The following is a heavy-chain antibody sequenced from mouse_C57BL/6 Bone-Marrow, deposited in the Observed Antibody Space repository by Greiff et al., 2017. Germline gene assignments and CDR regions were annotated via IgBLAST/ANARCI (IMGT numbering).Heavy chain of an antibody. J-gene: IGHJ4*01. Sequence: QVQLQQSGAELARPGASVKLSCKASGYTFTSYGISWVKQRTGQGLEWIGEVYPRSGNTYYNEKFKGKATLTSDKSSSTAYMELRSLPSEVSAVYFCARGITTVGRYYYAMDYWGQGTSVTVSS. CDR1: GYTFTSYG. V-gene: IGHV1-81*01. CDR2: VYPRSGNT. D-gene: IGHD1-1*01. CDR3: ARGITTVGRYYYAMDY.